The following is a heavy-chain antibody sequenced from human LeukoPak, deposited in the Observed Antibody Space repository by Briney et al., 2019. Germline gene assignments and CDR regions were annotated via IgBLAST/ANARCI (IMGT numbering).Heavy chain of an antibody. J-gene: IGHJ4*02. CDR3: ASRIAAAGTPFDC. Sequence: ASVKVSFKASGYSFTAYYMHWVRQAPGQGLEYMGWINPNSGGTNSSQKFQDRVTLTRDTSISTAYMELSSLTSDDTAVYYCASRIAAAGTPFDCWGQGTLVTVSS. CDR2: INPNSGGT. V-gene: IGHV1-2*02. D-gene: IGHD6-13*01. CDR1: GYSFTAYY.